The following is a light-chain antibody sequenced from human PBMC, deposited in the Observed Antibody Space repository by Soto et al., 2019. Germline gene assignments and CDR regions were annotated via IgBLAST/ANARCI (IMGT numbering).Light chain of an antibody. CDR3: QHTFHPPRT. J-gene: IGKJ2*01. Sequence: EIVLTQSPATLSLSPGETASLSCWASQSIISNFLACYQQRRRQPPRLLIYYSSRRASSIPTRFTGSGSGTVLTLTISRVEPEDSELYCCQHTFHPPRTFGEGTRLEI. CDR1: QSIISNF. V-gene: IGKV3D-20*02. CDR2: YSS.